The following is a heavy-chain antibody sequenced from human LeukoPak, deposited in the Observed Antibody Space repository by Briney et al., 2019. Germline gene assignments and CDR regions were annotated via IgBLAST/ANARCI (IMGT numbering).Heavy chain of an antibody. D-gene: IGHD6-13*01. CDR1: GFTVSSNF. Sequence: GGSLRLSCAASGFTVSSNFMSWVRQAPGKGLEWVSYISSSSSTIYYADSVKGRFTISRDNAKNSLYLQMNSLRAEDTAVYYCARETYSSSWYFDYWGQGTLVTVSS. CDR3: ARETYSSSWYFDY. V-gene: IGHV3-48*04. J-gene: IGHJ4*02. CDR2: ISSSSSTI.